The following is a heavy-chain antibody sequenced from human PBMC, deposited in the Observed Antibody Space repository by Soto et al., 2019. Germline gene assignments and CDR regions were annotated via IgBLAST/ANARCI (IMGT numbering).Heavy chain of an antibody. CDR3: ASLGYDFWGGYYTGHYFDY. D-gene: IGHD3-3*01. J-gene: IGHJ4*02. CDR1: GYSISSGYY. V-gene: IGHV4-38-2*01. Sequence: PXETRSLTCPVSGYSISSGYYWGWRRQPPVKGREWIGSIYHSGSTYYNPSIKSRVTISVDTSKNQFSLKLRSVTAADTAVYYCASLGYDFWGGYYTGHYFDYWGQGTLVTVSS. CDR2: IYHSGST.